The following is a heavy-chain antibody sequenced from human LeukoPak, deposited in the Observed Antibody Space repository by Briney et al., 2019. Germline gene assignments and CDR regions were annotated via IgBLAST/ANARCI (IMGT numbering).Heavy chain of an antibody. CDR3: TRGPDIVVVVAAILNYYYYMDV. J-gene: IGHJ6*03. D-gene: IGHD2-15*01. CDR2: IRSKAYGGTT. CDR1: GFTFGDYA. V-gene: IGHV3-49*04. Sequence: GGSLRLSCTASGFTFGDYAMSWVRQAPGKGLEWVGFIRSKAYGGTTEYAASVKGRFTISRDDSKSIAYLQMNSLKTEDTAVYYCTRGPDIVVVVAAILNYYYYMDVWGKGTTVTVSS.